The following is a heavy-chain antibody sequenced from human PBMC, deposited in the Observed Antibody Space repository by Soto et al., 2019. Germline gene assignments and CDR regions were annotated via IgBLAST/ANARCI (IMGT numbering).Heavy chain of an antibody. CDR3: AAGACGGSCYWFDP. J-gene: IGHJ5*02. Sequence: SVKVSCKASGGTFSSYAISWVRQAPGQGLEWMGGIIPIFGTANYAQKFQGRVTITADESTSTAYMELSSLRSEDTAVYYCAAGACGGSCYWFDPWGQGTMVTVYS. CDR2: IIPIFGTA. V-gene: IGHV1-69*13. CDR1: GGTFSSYA. D-gene: IGHD2-15*01.